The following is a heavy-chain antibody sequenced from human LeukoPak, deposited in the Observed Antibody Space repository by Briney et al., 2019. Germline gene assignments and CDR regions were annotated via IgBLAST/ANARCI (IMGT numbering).Heavy chain of an antibody. J-gene: IGHJ2*01. D-gene: IGHD6-19*01. V-gene: IGHV3-53*01. CDR3: AKSMTLQWRGFFDL. CDR2: IYSGGST. Sequence: GGSLRLSCAASGFTVSSNYMSWVRQAPGKGLEWVSVIYSGGSTYYADSVRGRFTISRDNSKNTLYLQKNSLRADDTAIYYCAKSMTLQWRGFFDLWGRGTHVTVSS. CDR1: GFTVSSNY.